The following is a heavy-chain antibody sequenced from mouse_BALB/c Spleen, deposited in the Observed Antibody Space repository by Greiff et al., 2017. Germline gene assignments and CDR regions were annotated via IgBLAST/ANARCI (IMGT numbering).Heavy chain of an antibody. V-gene: IGHV5-6-4*01. J-gene: IGHJ4*01. Sequence: EVKVVESGGGLVKPGGSLKLSCAASGFTFSSYTMSWVRQTPEKRLEWVATISSGGSYTYYPDSVKGRFTISRDNAKNTLYLQMSSLKSEDTAMYYCTRDPYYYGSSYGAMDYWGQGTSVTVSS. CDR2: ISSGGSYT. CDR3: TRDPYYYGSSYGAMDY. D-gene: IGHD1-1*01. CDR1: GFTFSSYT.